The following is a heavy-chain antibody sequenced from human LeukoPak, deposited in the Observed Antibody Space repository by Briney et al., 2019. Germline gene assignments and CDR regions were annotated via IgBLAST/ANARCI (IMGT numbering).Heavy chain of an antibody. D-gene: IGHD1-7*01. CDR3: ARDRDWNYLGYYYGMDV. V-gene: IGHV4-4*07. J-gene: IGHJ6*02. Sequence: PSETLSLTCTVSGGSISSYYWSWIRQPAGKGLEWIGRIYTSGSTNYNPSLKSRVTMSVDTSKNQFSLKLSSVTAADTAVYYCARDRDWNYLGYYYGMDVWGQGTTVTVSS. CDR2: IYTSGST. CDR1: GGSISSYY.